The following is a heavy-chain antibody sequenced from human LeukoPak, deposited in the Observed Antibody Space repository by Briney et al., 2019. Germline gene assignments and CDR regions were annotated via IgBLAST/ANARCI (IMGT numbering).Heavy chain of an antibody. CDR2: ITAYNGNT. J-gene: IGHJ4*02. Sequence: ASVKVSCKASGYTFTTYGISWVRQAPGQGLEWMGWITAYNGNTNYAQKLQGRVTMTTDTSTSTAYMELRSLRSDDTAVYYCARGASSYYDSSDYFDYWGQGTLVTVSS. CDR3: ARGASSYYDSSDYFDY. D-gene: IGHD3-22*01. CDR1: GYTFTTYG. V-gene: IGHV1-18*01.